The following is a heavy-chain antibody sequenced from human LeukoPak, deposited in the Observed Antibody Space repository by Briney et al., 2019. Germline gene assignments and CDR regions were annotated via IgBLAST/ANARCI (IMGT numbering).Heavy chain of an antibody. CDR2: IYYSGST. D-gene: IGHD2-2*01. CDR1: SGSISSGGYY. CDR3: ARVTGYCSSTSCSYTNNWFDP. Sequence: PSQTLSLTCTVSSGSISSGGYYWSWIRQPPGKGLEWIGYIYYSGSTYYNPSLKSRVTISVDTSKNQFSLKLSSVTAADTAVYYCARVTGYCSSTSCSYTNNWFDPWGQGTLVTVSS. V-gene: IGHV4-30-4*01. J-gene: IGHJ5*02.